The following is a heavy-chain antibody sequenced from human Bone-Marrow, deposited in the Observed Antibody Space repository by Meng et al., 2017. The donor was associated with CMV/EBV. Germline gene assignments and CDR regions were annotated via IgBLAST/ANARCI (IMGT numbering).Heavy chain of an antibody. CDR3: VKDPSDSYYYGMYV. V-gene: IGHV3-30*02. J-gene: IGHJ6*02. CDR2: IRYDGSNK. CDR1: GFIFSSYG. D-gene: IGHD3/OR15-3a*01. Sequence: GESLKISCAASGFIFSSYGMHWVRQAPGKGLEWVAFIRYDGSNKYYADSVKGRFTISRDNSKNTLYLQMNSLRPEDTAVYNCVKDPSDSYYYGMYVWGQGTTVAVSS.